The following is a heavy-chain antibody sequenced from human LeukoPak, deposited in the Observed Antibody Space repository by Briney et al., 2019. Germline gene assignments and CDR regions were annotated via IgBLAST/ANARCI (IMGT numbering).Heavy chain of an antibody. J-gene: IGHJ4*02. Sequence: SGTLPLTRTVSGGSISSYYWSWIRQPPEKGREWIGYIYYPRRTKDSPSPKRRVPISVDTSKNQGSLKLRSVTAADTAVYYFVRGIAAAGLYCEYWGQGTLVTVSS. CDR1: GGSISSYY. V-gene: IGHV4-59*01. CDR2: IYYPRRT. D-gene: IGHD6-13*01. CDR3: VRGIAAAGLYCEY.